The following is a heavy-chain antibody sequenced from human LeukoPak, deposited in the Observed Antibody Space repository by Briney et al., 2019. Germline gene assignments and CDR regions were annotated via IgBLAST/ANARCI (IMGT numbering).Heavy chain of an antibody. CDR3: AKDGGIAVAGHAEYFQH. J-gene: IGHJ1*01. CDR2: ISYDGSNK. D-gene: IGHD6-19*01. CDR1: GFTFSSYG. V-gene: IGHV3-30*18. Sequence: GRSLRLSCAASGFTFSSYGMHWVRQAPGKGLEWVAVISYDGSNKYYADSVKGRFTISRDNSKNTLYLQMNSLRAEDTAVYYCAKDGGIAVAGHAEYFQHWGQGTLVTVSS.